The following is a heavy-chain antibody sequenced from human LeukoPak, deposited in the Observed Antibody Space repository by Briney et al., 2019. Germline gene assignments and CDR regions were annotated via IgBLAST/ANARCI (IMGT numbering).Heavy chain of an antibody. CDR3: ASQEGVRYFDY. CDR1: GFTFSDNH. Sequence: GGSLRLSCAGSGFTFSDNHMSWIRQAPGKGLEWVSYIISRGYTIYYADPVKGRFTISRDNAKNLLYLQMHSLRAEDTAVYYCASQEGVRYFDYWGQGTLVTVSS. D-gene: IGHD1-1*01. J-gene: IGHJ4*02. V-gene: IGHV3-11*01. CDR2: IISRGYTI.